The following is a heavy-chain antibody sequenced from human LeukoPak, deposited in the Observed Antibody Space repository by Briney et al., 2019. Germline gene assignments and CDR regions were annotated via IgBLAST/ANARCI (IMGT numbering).Heavy chain of an antibody. CDR3: ARGMGGSTFADFDT. J-gene: IGHJ4*02. CDR1: GYTFTNNG. Sequence: ASVKVSCRASGYTFTNNGISWVRQAPGQGLEWLGWISAHNGNTNYAQKYQGRVTMASDTSTTTAYMELRSLTSADTAVYYCARGMGGSTFADFDTWGQGTLLTVSS. V-gene: IGHV1-18*01. CDR2: ISAHNGNT. D-gene: IGHD1-26*01.